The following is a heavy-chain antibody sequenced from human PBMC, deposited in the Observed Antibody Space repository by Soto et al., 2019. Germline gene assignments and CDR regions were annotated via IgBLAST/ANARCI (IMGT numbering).Heavy chain of an antibody. CDR2: ISNDGSNK. Sequence: QVHLVESGGGVVQPGRSLRLSCAASGFSFSTYGMHWVRQAPGKRLEWVAFISNDGSNKYYADSVKGRFTISRDNSKKTLYLQTSRPRAEATAVYYCGKGFGIYWAFDYWGQGTLVTASS. CDR1: GFSFSTYG. J-gene: IGHJ4*02. V-gene: IGHV3-30*18. D-gene: IGHD1-26*01. CDR3: GKGFGIYWAFDY.